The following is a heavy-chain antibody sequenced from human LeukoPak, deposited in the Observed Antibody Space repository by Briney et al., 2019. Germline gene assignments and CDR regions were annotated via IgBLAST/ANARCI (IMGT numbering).Heavy chain of an antibody. CDR1: GFTFSRYA. Sequence: GGSLRLSCATSGFTFSRYAMHWVRQAPGKGLEWVALISYDANIGSNKYYADSVKGRFTISRDNSKNTLYLQMNSLRAEDTAVYYCARDRGYFYDQLDYWGQGTLVTVSS. CDR3: ARDRGYFYDQLDY. V-gene: IGHV3-30-3*01. D-gene: IGHD2/OR15-2a*01. CDR2: ISYDANIGSNK. J-gene: IGHJ4*02.